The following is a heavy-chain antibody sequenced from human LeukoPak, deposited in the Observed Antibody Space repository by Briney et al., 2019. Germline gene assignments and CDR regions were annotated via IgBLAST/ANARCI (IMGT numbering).Heavy chain of an antibody. Sequence: ASVTVSCKVSGYTLTELSMHWVRQAPGKGLEWMGGFDPEDGETIYAQKFQGRVTMTEDTSTDTAYMELSSLRSEDTAVYYCATAAMVSPRSLYYYYGMDVWGQGTTVTVSS. V-gene: IGHV1-24*01. CDR1: GYTLTELS. CDR3: ATAAMVSPRSLYYYYGMDV. CDR2: FDPEDGET. D-gene: IGHD5-18*01. J-gene: IGHJ6*02.